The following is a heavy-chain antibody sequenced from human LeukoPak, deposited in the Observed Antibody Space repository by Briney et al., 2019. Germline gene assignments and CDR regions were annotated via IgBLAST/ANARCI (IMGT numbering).Heavy chain of an antibody. V-gene: IGHV4-38-2*02. J-gene: IGHJ5*02. D-gene: IGHD6-6*01. CDR3: ARDKRAARPGVDWFDP. CDR1: GYSISSGYD. CDR2: IYHSGST. Sequence: SETLSLTCTVSGYSISSGYDWGWVRQPPGKGLEWIGSIYHSGSTYYNPSLKSRVTISVDTSKNQFSLKLSSVIAADTAVYYCARDKRAARPGVDWFDPWGQGTLVTVSS.